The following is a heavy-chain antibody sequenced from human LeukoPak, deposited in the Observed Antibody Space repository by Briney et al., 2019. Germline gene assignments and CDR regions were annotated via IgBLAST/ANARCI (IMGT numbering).Heavy chain of an antibody. Sequence: SETLSLACTVFGGSISSYYWSWIRQPPGKGLEWIGYIYYSGSTNYNPSLKSRVTISVDTSKNQFSLKLSSVTAADTAVYYCARDALAGDGYNYYFDYWGQGTLVTVSS. CDR1: GGSISSYY. D-gene: IGHD5-24*01. CDR3: ARDALAGDGYNYYFDY. V-gene: IGHV4-59*01. J-gene: IGHJ4*02. CDR2: IYYSGST.